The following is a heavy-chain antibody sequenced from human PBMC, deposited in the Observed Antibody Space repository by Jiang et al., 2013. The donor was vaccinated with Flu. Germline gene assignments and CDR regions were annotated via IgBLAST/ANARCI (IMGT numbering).Heavy chain of an antibody. D-gene: IGHD3-10*01. J-gene: IGHJ5*02. CDR3: ARRGFFGSGFDP. CDR1: GYRFSNYW. CDR2: TNPGDSDI. Sequence: GAEVKKPGESLKISCKGSGYRFSNYWIAWVRQMPGKGLEWMGITNPGDSDIRYSPSFQGQVTISADKSFSTAYVQWSSLKASDTAMYYCARRGFFGSGFDPWGQGTLVTVSS. V-gene: IGHV5-51*01.